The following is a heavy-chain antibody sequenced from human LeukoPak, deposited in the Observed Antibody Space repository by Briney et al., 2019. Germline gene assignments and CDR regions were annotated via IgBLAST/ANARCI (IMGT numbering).Heavy chain of an antibody. D-gene: IGHD6-13*01. CDR2: IRYDGSNK. CDR3: ARDLGPTSSWYFHWFDP. V-gene: IGHV3-30*02. Sequence: GGSLRLSCAASGFTFSSYGMHWVRQAPGKGLEWVAFIRYDGSNKYYADSVKGRFTISRDNAKNSLYLQMNSLRAEDTAVYYCARDLGPTSSWYFHWFDPWGQGTLVTVFS. CDR1: GFTFSSYG. J-gene: IGHJ5*02.